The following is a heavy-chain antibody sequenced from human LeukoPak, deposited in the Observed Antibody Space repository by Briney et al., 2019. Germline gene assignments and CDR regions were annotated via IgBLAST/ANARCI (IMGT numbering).Heavy chain of an antibody. CDR3: ARDQEGFDY. J-gene: IGHJ4*02. CDR1: GYTFTSNY. Sequence: PGASVKVSCKASGYTFTSNYIRWVRQAPGQGLEWMGMIYPRDGSTSYAQKFQGRVTVTRDTSTSTVHMELSGLRSEDTAVYYCARDQEGFDYWGQGTLVTVSS. V-gene: IGHV1-46*01. CDR2: IYPRDGST.